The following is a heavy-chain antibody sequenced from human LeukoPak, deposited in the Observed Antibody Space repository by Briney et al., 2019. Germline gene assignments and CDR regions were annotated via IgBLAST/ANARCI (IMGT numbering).Heavy chain of an antibody. CDR1: GFTVSSYS. CDR2: ISSSSSTI. CDR3: ARDFRHKRDYGPAAY. Sequence: GGSLRLSCAASGFTVSSYSMNWVRQAPGKGLEWVSYISSSSSTIYYADSVKGRFTISRDNAKNSLYLQMNSLRHEDTAVYYCARDFRHKRDYGPAAYWGQGTLVTVSS. J-gene: IGHJ4*02. D-gene: IGHD4-17*01. V-gene: IGHV3-48*02.